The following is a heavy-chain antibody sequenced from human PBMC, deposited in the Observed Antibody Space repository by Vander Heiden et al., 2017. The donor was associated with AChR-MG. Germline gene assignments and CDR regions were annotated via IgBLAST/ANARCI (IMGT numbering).Heavy chain of an antibody. CDR1: GASIVNDS. CDR2: IFSTGST. D-gene: IGHD4-17*01. V-gene: IGHV4-4*07. Sequence: QVQLQESGPGLVKPSETLSLTCPVSGASIVNDSWSWLRPPAGKGLEWIGRIFSTGSTNYNPSLKSRVTMSVDTSKNQFSLKLNSVTATDTAVYYCARGATVSFDNWGQGTLVAVSP. J-gene: IGHJ4*02. CDR3: ARGATVSFDN.